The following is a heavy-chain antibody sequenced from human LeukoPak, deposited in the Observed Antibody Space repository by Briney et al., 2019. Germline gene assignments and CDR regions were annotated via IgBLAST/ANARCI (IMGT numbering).Heavy chain of an antibody. J-gene: IGHJ4*02. Sequence: PGGSLRLSCAASGFTFSAYTLNWVRQAPGKGLEWVSSIKGSDNYIYNADSVAGRFTVSTDDAQNSIYLQMSSLRVEDTAIYYCARSRGMSMNDKNLLYWGQGSLVTVSS. CDR1: GFTFSAYT. D-gene: IGHD3-10*01. V-gene: IGHV3-21*06. CDR2: IKGSDNYI. CDR3: ARSRGMSMNDKNLLY.